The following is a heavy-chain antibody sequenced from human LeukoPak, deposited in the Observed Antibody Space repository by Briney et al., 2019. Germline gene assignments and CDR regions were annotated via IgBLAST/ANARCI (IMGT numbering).Heavy chain of an antibody. CDR2: ISAYNGNT. J-gene: IGHJ4*02. V-gene: IGHV1-18*01. Sequence: ASVKVSCKASGYTFTSYGISWVRQAPGQGLEWMGWISAYNGNTKYTKKLQGRVTMTTDTSTSTTSRKLRCLGCDETAGYYFVREGNPSQDYWGQGTLVTVSS. D-gene: IGHD2-2*01. CDR3: VREGNPSQDY. CDR1: GYTFTSYG.